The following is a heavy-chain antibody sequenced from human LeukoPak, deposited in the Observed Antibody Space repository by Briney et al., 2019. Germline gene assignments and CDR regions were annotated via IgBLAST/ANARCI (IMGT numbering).Heavy chain of an antibody. J-gene: IGHJ4*02. V-gene: IGHV3-23*01. CDR2: ISGSGGGT. Sequence: GGSLRLSCVASGMTFSSYGMSWVRQAPGKGLEWVSAISGSGGGTYYADPGKGRFTISRDNSKNTLNVQMSSLRAEDTAVYYCAKDRDYGDHICDYWGQGTLVTAS. CDR1: GMTFSSYG. CDR3: AKDRDYGDHICDY. D-gene: IGHD4-17*01.